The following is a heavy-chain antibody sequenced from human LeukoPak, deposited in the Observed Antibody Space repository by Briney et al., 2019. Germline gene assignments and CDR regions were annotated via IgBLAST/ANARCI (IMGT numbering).Heavy chain of an antibody. Sequence: PSETLSLTCTVSSASINTYYWSWIRQPPGKGLEWIGYIYYRGISNYNPSLKSRVTLSLDTSRNQFSLTLTSVTAADTAVYYCASGGGVFWFDPWGQGTLVTVSS. CDR1: SASINTYY. CDR3: ASGGGVFWFDP. J-gene: IGHJ5*02. D-gene: IGHD3-16*01. V-gene: IGHV4-59*08. CDR2: IYYRGIS.